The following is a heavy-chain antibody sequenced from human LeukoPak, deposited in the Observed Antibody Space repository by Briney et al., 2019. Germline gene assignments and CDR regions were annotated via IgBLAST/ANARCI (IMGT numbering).Heavy chain of an antibody. V-gene: IGHV3-48*04. CDR1: GFAFSDYS. Sequence: GGSLRLSCAASGFAFSDYSLNWVRQAPGTGLEWLASIRGSGSAMGSGNYYAGSVKGRFTISRDNSKKSLYLQMNSLRAEDTDFTNCGREDNW. CDR2: IRGSGSAMGSGN. CDR3: GREDNW. J-gene: IGHJ5*01.